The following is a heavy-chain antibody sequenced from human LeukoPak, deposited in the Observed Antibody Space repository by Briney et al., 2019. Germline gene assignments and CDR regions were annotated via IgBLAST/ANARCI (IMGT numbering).Heavy chain of an antibody. Sequence: GGSLRLSCAASGFTFSSYGMGWVRQAPGKGLEWVSAISGSGGSTYYADSVKGRFTISRDNSKNTLYLQMNSLRAEDTAVYYCAKAGAYDSSGYGTFFDYWGQGTLVTVSS. CDR1: GFTFSSYG. J-gene: IGHJ4*02. CDR2: ISGSGGST. D-gene: IGHD3-22*01. V-gene: IGHV3-23*01. CDR3: AKAGAYDSSGYGTFFDY.